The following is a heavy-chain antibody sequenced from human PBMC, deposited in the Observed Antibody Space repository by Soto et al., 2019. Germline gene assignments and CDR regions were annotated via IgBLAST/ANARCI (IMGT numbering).Heavy chain of an antibody. CDR2: INHSGST. J-gene: IGHJ5*02. CDR1: GGSFSGYY. CDR3: ARLSSA. Sequence: SETLSLTCXVYGGSFSGYYWSWIRQPPGKGLEWIGEINHSGSTNYNPSLKSRVTISVDTSKNQFSLKLSSVTAADTAVYYCARLSSAWGQGTLVTVSS. V-gene: IGHV4-34*01.